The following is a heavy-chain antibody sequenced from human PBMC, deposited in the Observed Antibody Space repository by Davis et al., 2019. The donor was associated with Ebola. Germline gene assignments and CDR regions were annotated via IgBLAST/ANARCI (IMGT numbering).Heavy chain of an antibody. V-gene: IGHV3-33*01. D-gene: IGHD2-2*01. Sequence: PGGSLRLSCTAPGFPSSKYAMHWVRKAPGMGLEWVAVIWSDEAHKYYADSVKGRFTISRDNSKKTVYLQMNSLRAEDTAIYYCARDAVPAAQDYWGQGTLVTVSS. CDR2: IWSDEAHK. J-gene: IGHJ4*02. CDR3: ARDAVPAAQDY. CDR1: GFPSSKYA.